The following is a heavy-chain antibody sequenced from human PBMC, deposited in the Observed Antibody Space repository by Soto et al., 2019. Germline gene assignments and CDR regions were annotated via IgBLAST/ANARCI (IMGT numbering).Heavy chain of an antibody. CDR3: ARDLTIFGVVITPYYYYYGMDV. J-gene: IGHJ6*02. CDR2: INAGNGNT. D-gene: IGHD3-3*01. CDR1: GYTFTSYA. V-gene: IGHV1-3*01. Sequence: ASVKVSCKASGYTFTSYAMHWVRQAPGQRLEWMGWINAGNGNTKYSQKFQGRVTITRATSASTAYMVLSSLRSEDTAVYYCARDLTIFGVVITPYYYYYGMDVWGQGTTVSV.